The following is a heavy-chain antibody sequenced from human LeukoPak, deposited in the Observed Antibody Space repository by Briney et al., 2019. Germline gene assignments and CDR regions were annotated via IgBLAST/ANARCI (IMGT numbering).Heavy chain of an antibody. D-gene: IGHD3-16*01. J-gene: IGHJ3*02. CDR3: ARGVVLLGENAFDI. CDR1: GGSISSYY. Sequence: SETLSLTCTVSGGSISSYYWSWIRQPPGKGLEWIGYIYYSGSTNYNPSLKSRVTISVDTSKNQFSLKLSSVTATDTAVYYCARGVVLLGENAFDIWGQGTMVTVSS. V-gene: IGHV4-59*01. CDR2: IYYSGST.